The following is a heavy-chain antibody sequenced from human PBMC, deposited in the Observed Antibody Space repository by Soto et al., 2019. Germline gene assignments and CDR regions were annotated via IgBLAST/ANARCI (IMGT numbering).Heavy chain of an antibody. J-gene: IGHJ4*02. V-gene: IGHV3-23*01. D-gene: IGHD3-22*01. Sequence: EVQLLESGGGLVQPGGSLRLSCAASGFTFSSYAMSWVRQAPGKGLEWVSAISGSGGSTYYADSVKGRFTISRDNSKNTLYLQMNSLRAEDTAVYYGAKGRGRGYYYHSVDYWGQGTLVTVSS. CDR2: ISGSGGST. CDR1: GFTFSSYA. CDR3: AKGRGRGYYYHSVDY.